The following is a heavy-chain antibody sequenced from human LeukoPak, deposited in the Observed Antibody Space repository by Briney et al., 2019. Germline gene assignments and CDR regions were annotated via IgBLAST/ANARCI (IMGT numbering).Heavy chain of an antibody. CDR1: RLTSTGYA. CDR3: ARRRQGEGGDFDY. J-gene: IGHJ4*02. CDR2: IMGSSVSA. V-gene: IGHV3-23*01. D-gene: IGHD3-10*01. Sequence: CPRLSCAASRLTSTGYAMNSVPHAPRKGVERVLGIMGSSVSASYADSVKGRFAISRDNSQNTLYLQMNRLRADDTAVYYCARRRQGEGGDFDYWGLGTLVTVSS.